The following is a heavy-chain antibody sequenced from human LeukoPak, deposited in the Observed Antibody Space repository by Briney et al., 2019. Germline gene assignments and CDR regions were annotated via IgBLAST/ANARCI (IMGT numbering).Heavy chain of an antibody. Sequence: PSETLSLACTVFGSLSNHFWSWFGQPLEKGLKWIGYIYDSWATDYTPSLKSRFPMSVDRSANQFSLKLSSVSTGDRAVYYCATRPAGGTGAAIFDFWSRGKLVTVSS. CDR2: IYDSWAT. CDR1: GSLSNHF. CDR3: ATRPAGGTGAAIFDF. D-gene: IGHD6-6*01. J-gene: IGHJ5*01. V-gene: IGHV4-59*11.